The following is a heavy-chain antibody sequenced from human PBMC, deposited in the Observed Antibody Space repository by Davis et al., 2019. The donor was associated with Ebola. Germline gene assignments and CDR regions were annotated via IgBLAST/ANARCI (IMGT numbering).Heavy chain of an antibody. CDR1: GFTFTSSA. CDR2: IVVGSGNT. V-gene: IGHV1-58*01. D-gene: IGHD2-21*01. Sequence: SVKVSCKASGFTFTSSAVQWVRQARGQRLEWIGWIVVGSGNTNYAQKFQERVTITRDMSTSTAYMELSSLRSEDTAVYYCAAGTAVFPPLDTFDIWGQGTMVTVSS. J-gene: IGHJ3*02. CDR3: AAGTAVFPPLDTFDI.